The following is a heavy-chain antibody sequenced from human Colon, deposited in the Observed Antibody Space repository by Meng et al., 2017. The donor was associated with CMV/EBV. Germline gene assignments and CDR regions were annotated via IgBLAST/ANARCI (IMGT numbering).Heavy chain of an antibody. Sequence: GGSLRLSCAVSGFNVSTNYMTWVRQAPGKGLEWVSVLYSGGTTYYADSVKGRFTISRDNSKNTLYLQMNSLITEDTAVYYCARDDRGPAANSNWGQGTMVTVSS. CDR3: ARDDRGPAANSN. V-gene: IGHV3-66*02. J-gene: IGHJ4*02. CDR1: GFNVSTNY. CDR2: LYSGGTT. D-gene: IGHD2-2*01.